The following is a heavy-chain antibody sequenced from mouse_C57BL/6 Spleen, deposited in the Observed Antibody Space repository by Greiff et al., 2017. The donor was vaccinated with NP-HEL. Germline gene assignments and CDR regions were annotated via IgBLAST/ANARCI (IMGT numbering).Heavy chain of an antibody. CDR1: GFSLTSYG. V-gene: IGHV2-2*01. CDR2: IWSGGST. Sequence: VKLMESGPGLVQPSQSLSITCTVSGFSLTSYGVHWVRQSPGKGLEWLGVIWSGGSTDYNAAFISRLSISKDNSKSQVFFKMNSLQADDTAIYYCARYDYDVGAYFDVWGTGTTVTVSS. CDR3: ARYDYDVGAYFDV. J-gene: IGHJ1*03. D-gene: IGHD2-4*01.